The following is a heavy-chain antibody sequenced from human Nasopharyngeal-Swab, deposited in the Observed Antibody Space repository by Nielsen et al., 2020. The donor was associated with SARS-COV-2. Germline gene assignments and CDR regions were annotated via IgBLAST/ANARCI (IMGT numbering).Heavy chain of an antibody. CDR1: GFTVSSYY. D-gene: IGHD3-10*01. V-gene: IGHV3-53*01. CDR3: ATLYGSGIYAGYYYYYGMDV. Sequence: GGSLRLSCAASGFTVSSYYMSWVRQAPGKGLEYVSGIYTGGTTYYADSVKGRFTISRDNSKNTLYLQMNSLRAEDTAVYYCATLYGSGIYAGYYYYYGMDVWGQGTTVTVSS. CDR2: IYTGGTT. J-gene: IGHJ6*02.